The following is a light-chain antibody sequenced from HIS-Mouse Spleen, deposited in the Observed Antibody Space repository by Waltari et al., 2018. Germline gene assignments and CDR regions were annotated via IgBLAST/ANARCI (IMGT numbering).Light chain of an antibody. CDR3: CSYAGSSTWV. CDR2: EGS. J-gene: IGLJ3*02. V-gene: IGLV2-23*01. CDR1: RSPVGRYNL. Sequence: QSALTQPASVSGSPGQPITISCTGTRSPVGRYNLVSWYQQHPGKAPKLMIYEGSKRPSGVSNRFSGSKSGNTASLTISGLQAEDEADYYCCSYAGSSTWVFGGGTKLTVL.